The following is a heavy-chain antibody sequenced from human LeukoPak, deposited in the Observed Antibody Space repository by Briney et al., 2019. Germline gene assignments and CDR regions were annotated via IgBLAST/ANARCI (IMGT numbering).Heavy chain of an antibody. V-gene: IGHV1-46*01. CDR2: IYPRGGGT. Sequence: ASVKVSCKASGYTFTSNYIHRVRQAPGQGLEWMGMIYPRGGGTSYAQTFQGRVTVTRATSTGTVHMELSGLRSEDTAVYYCERDAGGFDYWGQGTLVTVSS. J-gene: IGHJ4*02. CDR1: GYTFTSNY. CDR3: ERDAGGFDY.